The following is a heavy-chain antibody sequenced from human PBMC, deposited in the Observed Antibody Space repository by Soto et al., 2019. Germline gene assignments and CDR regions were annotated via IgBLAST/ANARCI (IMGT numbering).Heavy chain of an antibody. D-gene: IGHD6-19*01. CDR2: ISSSSSTI. V-gene: IGHV3-48*02. CDR3: ARVCSSGWCPGVRNGMDV. CDR1: GFTFSSYS. J-gene: IGHJ6*02. Sequence: GGSLRLSCAASGFTFSSYSMNWVRQAPGKGLEWVSYISSSSSTIYYADSVKGRFTISRDNAKNSLYLQMNSLRDEHTAVYYCARVCSSGWCPGVRNGMDVWGHGTTVTVSS.